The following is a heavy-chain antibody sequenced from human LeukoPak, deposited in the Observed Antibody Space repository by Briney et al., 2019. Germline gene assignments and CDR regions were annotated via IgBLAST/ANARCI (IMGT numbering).Heavy chain of an antibody. CDR2: ISYDGSNK. V-gene: IGHV3-30*18. Sequence: GGPLRLSCAASGFTFSSYGMHWVRQAPGKGLEWVAVISYDGSNKYYADSVKGRFTISRDNSKNTLYLQMNSLRAEDTAVYYCAKDRWADYAFDYWGQGTLVTVSS. D-gene: IGHD4-17*01. CDR1: GFTFSSYG. CDR3: AKDRWADYAFDY. J-gene: IGHJ4*02.